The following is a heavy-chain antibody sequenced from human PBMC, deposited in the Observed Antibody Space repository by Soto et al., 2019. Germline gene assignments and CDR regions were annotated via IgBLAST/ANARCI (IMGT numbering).Heavy chain of an antibody. D-gene: IGHD2-8*01. V-gene: IGHV3-23*01. Sequence: EEQLLESGGGLVQPGGSLRLSCAASGFTFRYYTMNWVRQAPGKGLEWVSGLVGSGDDIYYAASVRGRFTVSRDNSKNMLFLQMNSLRAEDTAIYYCAKVFIANNGVWEASELWGQGTKVTVSS. CDR1: GFTFRYYT. CDR2: LVGSGDDI. CDR3: AKVFIANNGVWEASEL. J-gene: IGHJ3*01.